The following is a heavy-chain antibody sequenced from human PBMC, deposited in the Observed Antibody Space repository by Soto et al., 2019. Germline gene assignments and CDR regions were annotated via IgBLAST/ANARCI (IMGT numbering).Heavy chain of an antibody. J-gene: IGHJ3*02. CDR1: GGSISSGAYS. D-gene: IGHD3-22*01. CDR2: ISHSGIA. V-gene: IGHV4-30-2*01. Sequence: TLSLTCAVSGGSISSGAYSWSWIRQPPGKGLEWIGFISHSGIADYNPSLKSRVTISVEVSKNQFSLRLSSVTAADTAMYYCASWMSSRGYFRYFDIWRQATLATVS. CDR3: ASWMSSRGYFRYFDI.